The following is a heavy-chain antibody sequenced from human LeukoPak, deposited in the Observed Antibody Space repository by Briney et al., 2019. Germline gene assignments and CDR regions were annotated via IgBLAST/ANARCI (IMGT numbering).Heavy chain of an antibody. CDR2: IISSSRYI. CDR1: GFTFSTYS. D-gene: IGHD3-22*01. J-gene: IGHJ4*02. V-gene: IGHV3-21*01. CDR3: ARAPAHYYDSSDHYNVGESYFDY. Sequence: GGSLRPSFSAPGFTFSTYSMDGVRQAPGKGPGGVSSIISSSRYIYYAHSVKARFPISRDNAETSLHLQMNSLGAEDTAGYYCARAPAHYYDSSDHYNVGESYFDYWGERTLGTASS.